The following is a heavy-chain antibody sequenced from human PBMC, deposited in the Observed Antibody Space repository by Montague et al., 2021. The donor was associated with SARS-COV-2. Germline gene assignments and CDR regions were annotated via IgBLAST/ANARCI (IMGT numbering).Heavy chain of an antibody. CDR2: ISDSGGST. D-gene: IGHD5-18*01. CDR3: AKASWIQLWFRTPYFDY. J-gene: IGHJ4*02. Sequence: SLRLSCAASGFTFSSYAMSWVRQAPGKGLEWVSAISDSGGSTYYADSVKGRFTIPRDNSKNTLYLQMNSLRAEDTAVYYCAKASWIQLWFRTPYFDYWGQGTLVTVSS. V-gene: IGHV3-23*01. CDR1: GFTFSSYA.